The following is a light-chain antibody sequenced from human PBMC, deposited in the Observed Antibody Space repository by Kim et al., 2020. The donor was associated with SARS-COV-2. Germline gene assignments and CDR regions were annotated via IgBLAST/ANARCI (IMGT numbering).Light chain of an antibody. CDR1: NIGSKK. CDR2: RDS. V-gene: IGLV3-9*01. Sequence: VAMGHAARITGGGNNIGSKKLHGYQAKPGQAPVVFIYRDSNRPSRIPERFSGSNSGNTATLTISRAQAGDEGDYYCQVWDSSTACVFGGGTQLTVL. CDR3: QVWDSSTACV. J-gene: IGLJ3*02.